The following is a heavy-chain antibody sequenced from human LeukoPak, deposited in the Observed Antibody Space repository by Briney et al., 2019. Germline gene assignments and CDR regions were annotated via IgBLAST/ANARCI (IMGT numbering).Heavy chain of an antibody. J-gene: IGHJ6*03. V-gene: IGHV3-23*01. Sequence: GGSLRLSCAASGFTFSSYAMSWVRKAPGKGLEWVSAISGSGGSTYYADSVKGRFTISRDNSKNTLYLQMNSLRAEDTAVYYCAKSGGDYYYYYMDVWGKGTTVTVSS. D-gene: IGHD3-10*01. CDR3: AKSGGDYYYYYMDV. CDR2: ISGSGGST. CDR1: GFTFSSYA.